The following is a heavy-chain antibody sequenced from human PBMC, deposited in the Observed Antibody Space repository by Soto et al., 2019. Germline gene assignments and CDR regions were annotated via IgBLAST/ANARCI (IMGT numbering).Heavy chain of an antibody. J-gene: IGHJ6*02. CDR1: GYTFTSYG. Sequence: GASVKVSCKASGYTFTSYGISWVRQAPGQGLEWMGWISAYNGNTNYAQKLQGRVTMTTDTSTSTAYMELRSLRSDDTAVYYCARVSDGSGSHDYYYGMDVWGQGTTATVSS. D-gene: IGHD3-10*01. CDR2: ISAYNGNT. CDR3: ARVSDGSGSHDYYYGMDV. V-gene: IGHV1-18*04.